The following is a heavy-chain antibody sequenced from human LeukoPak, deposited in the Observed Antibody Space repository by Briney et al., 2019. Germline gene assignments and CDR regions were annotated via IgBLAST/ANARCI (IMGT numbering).Heavy chain of an antibody. CDR1: GFTFTRYW. CDR3: ARVSRSGYYGEY. J-gene: IGHJ4*02. V-gene: IGHV3-7*01. CDR2: IKQDGSEQ. D-gene: IGHD3-3*01. Sequence: GGSLRLSCAASGFTFTRYWMAWVRQAPGKGLEWVANIKQDGSEQYHVDSVRGRFTMSRDNTKNIVFLQMDSLRVEDTAVYYCARVSRSGYYGEYWGPGTTVTVSS.